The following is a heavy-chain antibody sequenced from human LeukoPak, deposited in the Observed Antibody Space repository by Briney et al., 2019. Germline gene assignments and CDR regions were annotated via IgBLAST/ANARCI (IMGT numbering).Heavy chain of an antibody. CDR3: ARGRGSSRGDY. V-gene: IGHV4-34*01. J-gene: IGHJ4*02. CDR2: INHSGST. CDR1: GGSFSGYY. Sequence: SETLSLTCAVYGGSFSGYYWNWIRQTPGKGLEWIGEINHSGSTNYNPSLESRVTISVDTSKNQFSLKLSSVTAADTAVYYCARGRGSSRGDYWGQGTLVTVSS. D-gene: IGHD1-26*01.